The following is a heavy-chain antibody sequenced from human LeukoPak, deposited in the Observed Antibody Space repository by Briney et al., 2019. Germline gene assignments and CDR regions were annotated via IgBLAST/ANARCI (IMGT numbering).Heavy chain of an antibody. J-gene: IGHJ3*02. D-gene: IGHD1-26*01. V-gene: IGHV1-3*03. CDR1: GYTLTSYA. CDR2: INAGNGNT. CDR3: ARGGDKWELLALDAFDI. Sequence: GASVKVSCKASGYTLTSYAMHWVRQAPGQRLEWMGWINAGNGNTKYSQEFQGRVTITRDTSASTAYMELSSLRSEDMAVYYCARGGDKWELLALDAFDIWGQGTMVTVSS.